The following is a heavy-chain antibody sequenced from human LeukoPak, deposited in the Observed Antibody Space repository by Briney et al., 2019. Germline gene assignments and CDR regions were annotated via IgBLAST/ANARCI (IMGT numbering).Heavy chain of an antibody. V-gene: IGHV4-61*08. CDR2: IYYSGST. CDR1: GGSISSGDHY. Sequence: SQTLSLTCTVSGGSISSGDHYWSWIRQPPGKGLEWIGYIYYSGSTNYNPSLKSRVTISVDTSKNQFSLKLSSVTAADTAVYYCARIGSSGLWYFDLWGRGTLVTVSS. CDR3: ARIGSSGLWYFDL. D-gene: IGHD6-19*01. J-gene: IGHJ2*01.